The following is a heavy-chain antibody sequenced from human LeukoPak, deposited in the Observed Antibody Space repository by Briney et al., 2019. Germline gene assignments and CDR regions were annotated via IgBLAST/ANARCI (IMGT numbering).Heavy chain of an antibody. V-gene: IGHV3-30-3*01. Sequence: PGGSLRLSCAASGFTLSSYAMHWVRQAPGKGLEWVAVISYDGSNKYYADSVKGRFTISRDNSKNTLYLQMNSLRAEDTAVYYCARDGDTMVRGVHDHHYYYMDVWGKGTTVTVSS. CDR3: ARDGDTMVRGVHDHHYYYMDV. J-gene: IGHJ6*03. CDR2: ISYDGSNK. CDR1: GFTLSSYA. D-gene: IGHD3-10*01.